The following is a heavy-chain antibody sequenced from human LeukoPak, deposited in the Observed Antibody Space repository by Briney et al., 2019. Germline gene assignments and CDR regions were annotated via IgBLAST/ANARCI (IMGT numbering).Heavy chain of an antibody. D-gene: IGHD5-18*01. CDR3: ARVIQLWSTDYYGMDV. CDR1: GFTFSSYS. Sequence: GGSLRLSCAASGFTFSSYSMNWVRQAPGKGLEWVSSISSSSSYIYYADSVKGRFTISRDNAKNSLYLQMNSLRAEDTAVHYCARVIQLWSTDYYGMDVWGQGTTVTVSS. J-gene: IGHJ6*02. CDR2: ISSSSSYI. V-gene: IGHV3-21*01.